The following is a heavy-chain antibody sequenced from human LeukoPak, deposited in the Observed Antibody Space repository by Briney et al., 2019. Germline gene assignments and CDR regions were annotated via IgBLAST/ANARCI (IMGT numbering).Heavy chain of an antibody. CDR3: ARDEYYYDSSTGFDY. D-gene: IGHD3-22*01. Sequence: LGGSLRLSCAASGFTFSDYYMSWLRQAPGKGLDWVSYISSSGSTIYYADSVKGRFTISRDNAKNSLYLQMNSLRAEDTAVYYCARDEYYYDSSTGFDYWGQGTLVTVSS. CDR1: GFTFSDYY. CDR2: ISSSGSTI. V-gene: IGHV3-11*04. J-gene: IGHJ4*02.